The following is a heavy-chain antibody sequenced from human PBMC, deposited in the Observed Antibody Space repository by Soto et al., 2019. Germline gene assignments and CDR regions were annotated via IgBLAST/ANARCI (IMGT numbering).Heavy chain of an antibody. D-gene: IGHD5-12*01. CDR1: GDSVSSNSAA. J-gene: IGHJ5*02. CDR3: AREVLGGYSGYDLNWFDP. CDR2: TYYKSKWYN. Sequence: KQSQTLSLTCAISGDSVSSNSAAWNWIRQSPSRGLEWLGRTYYKSKWYNDYAVSVKSRITINPDTSRNQFSLQLNSVTPEDTAVYYCAREVLGGYSGYDLNWFDPWGQGTLVTVSS. V-gene: IGHV6-1*01.